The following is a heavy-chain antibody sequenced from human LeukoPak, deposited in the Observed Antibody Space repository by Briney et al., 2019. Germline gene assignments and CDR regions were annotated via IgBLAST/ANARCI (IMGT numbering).Heavy chain of an antibody. J-gene: IGHJ4*02. CDR3: AKDPSKELPFDY. Sequence: GGSLRLSCAASGFTFSSYAMSSVRQAPGKGLEWVSAISGSGGSTYYAYSVTGRFTISRDNSKNTRYLQMNSLRDEDTAVYYCAKDPSKELPFDYWGQGTLVTVSS. V-gene: IGHV3-23*01. CDR2: ISGSGGST. CDR1: GFTFSSYA. D-gene: IGHD1-26*01.